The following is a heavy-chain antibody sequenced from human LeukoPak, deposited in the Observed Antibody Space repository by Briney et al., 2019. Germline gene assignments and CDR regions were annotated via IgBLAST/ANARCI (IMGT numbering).Heavy chain of an antibody. V-gene: IGHV3-7*03. CDR2: IKLDGSEK. J-gene: IGHJ4*02. D-gene: IGHD3-3*01. CDR3: ARDQYDTWSRRGNFDS. CDR1: GFTFGKYW. Sequence: GGSLRLSCVASGFTFGKYWMSWVRQAPGKGLEWVANIKLDGSEKNYVDSVKGRFTISRDNTKDSLYLQMNSLRVEDTAVFYCARDQYDTWSRRGNFDSWGQGTLVIVSS.